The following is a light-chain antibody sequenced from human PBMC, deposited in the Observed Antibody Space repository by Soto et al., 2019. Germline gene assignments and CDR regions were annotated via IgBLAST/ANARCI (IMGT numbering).Light chain of an antibody. CDR3: ASYTSSSTLVV. CDR2: EVS. Sequence: QSALTQPASVSGSPGQSITISCTGTSNDVGTYNLVSWYQQHPGKAPKVMIYEVSKRPLGVSNRFSGSKSGNTASLTISGLQAEDEADYCCASYTSSSTLVVFGGGTKLTVL. CDR1: SNDVGTYNL. J-gene: IGLJ2*01. V-gene: IGLV2-14*02.